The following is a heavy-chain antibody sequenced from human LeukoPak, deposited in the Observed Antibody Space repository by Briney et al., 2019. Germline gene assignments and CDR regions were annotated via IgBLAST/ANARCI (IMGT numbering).Heavy chain of an antibody. V-gene: IGHV4-59*08. Sequence: SETLSLTCTVSGGSVSSYYWSWIRQPPGKAQEWIGYIYYSGSTNYNPSLKSRVTISVDTSKNQFSLKLSSVTAADTAVYYCALKGSYYFDYWGQGTLVTVSS. J-gene: IGHJ4*02. CDR2: IYYSGST. D-gene: IGHD3-10*01. CDR1: GGSVSSYY. CDR3: ALKGSYYFDY.